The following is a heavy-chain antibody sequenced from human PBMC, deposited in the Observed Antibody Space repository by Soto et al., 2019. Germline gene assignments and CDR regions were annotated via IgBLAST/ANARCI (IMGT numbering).Heavy chain of an antibody. J-gene: IGHJ4*02. D-gene: IGHD2-21*02. Sequence: SETLSLTCTVSGGSISSSSYYWGWIRQPPGKGLEWIGSIYYSGSTYYNPSLKSRVTISVDTSKNQFSLKLSSVTAADTAVYYCARHAAYCGGDCYSGPSFDYWGQGTLVTVSS. V-gene: IGHV4-39*01. CDR2: IYYSGST. CDR1: GGSISSSSYY. CDR3: ARHAAYCGGDCYSGPSFDY.